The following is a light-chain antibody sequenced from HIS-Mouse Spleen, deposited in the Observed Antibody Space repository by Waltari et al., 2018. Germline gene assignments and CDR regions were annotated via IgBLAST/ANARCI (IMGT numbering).Light chain of an antibody. V-gene: IGKV4-1*01. CDR1: QSVLYSSNNKNY. CDR2: WAS. Sequence: DIVMTQSPDSLAVYLGERATIHCKYSQSVLYSSNNKNYLAWYQQKPGQPPKLLIYWASTRESGVPDRFSGSGSGTDFTLTISSLQAEDVAVYYCQQYYSTPPTFGQGTKVEIK. J-gene: IGKJ1*01. CDR3: QQYYSTPPT.